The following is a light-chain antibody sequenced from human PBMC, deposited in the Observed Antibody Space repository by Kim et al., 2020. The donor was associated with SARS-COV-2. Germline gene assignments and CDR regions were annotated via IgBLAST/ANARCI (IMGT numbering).Light chain of an antibody. CDR1: QGISNY. J-gene: IGKJ4*01. CDR3: QRGLT. CDR2: AAS. Sequence: PLSASVGDRVTLTCRASQGISNYLAWYQQKPGKVPKLLIYAASTLQSGVPSRFSGSGSGTDFTLTISSLQPEDVATYYCQRGLTFGGGTKVDIK. V-gene: IGKV1-27*01.